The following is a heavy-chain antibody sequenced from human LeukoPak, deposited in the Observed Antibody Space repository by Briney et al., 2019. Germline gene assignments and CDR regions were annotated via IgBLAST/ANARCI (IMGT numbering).Heavy chain of an antibody. J-gene: IGHJ4*02. CDR2: IYTGGST. CDR3: ARSWALGDFDY. Sequence: GGSLRLSCAISGFTSSTAWLTWVRQAPGKGLEWVSVIYTGGSTYYVDSVKGRFTISRDTSKNTLYLQMDSLRAEDTAVYYCARSWALGDFDYWGQGTLVTVSS. D-gene: IGHD7-27*01. V-gene: IGHV3-53*01. CDR1: GFTSSTAW.